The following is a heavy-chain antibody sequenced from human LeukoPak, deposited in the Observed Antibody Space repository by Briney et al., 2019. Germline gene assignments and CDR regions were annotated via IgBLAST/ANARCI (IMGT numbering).Heavy chain of an antibody. J-gene: IGHJ4*02. CDR2: IIPIFGTA. V-gene: IGHV1-69*13. D-gene: IGHD5-24*01. Sequence: SVKVSCKASGGTFSSYAISWVRQAPGQGLEWMGGIIPIFGTANYAQKFQGRVTITADESTSTAYMELSSLRSEDTAVYYCASWEEEMATIGGSYWGQGTLVTVSS. CDR1: GGTFSSYA. CDR3: ASWEEEMATIGGSY.